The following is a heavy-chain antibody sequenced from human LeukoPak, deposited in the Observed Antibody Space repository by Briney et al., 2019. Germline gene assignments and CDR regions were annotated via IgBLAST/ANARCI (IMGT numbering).Heavy chain of an antibody. CDR3: ARLDSGYDFGAFDI. J-gene: IGHJ3*02. CDR2: SYYSGST. Sequence: KPSETLSLTCTVSGVSISSSSYYWGWIRQPPGKGLEYIGSSYYSGSTYYKPSLKSRVTISVDTSKNQVSLKLSSVTAADTAVYYCARLDSGYDFGAFDIWGQGTMVTVSS. D-gene: IGHD5-12*01. V-gene: IGHV4-39*01. CDR1: GVSISSSSYY.